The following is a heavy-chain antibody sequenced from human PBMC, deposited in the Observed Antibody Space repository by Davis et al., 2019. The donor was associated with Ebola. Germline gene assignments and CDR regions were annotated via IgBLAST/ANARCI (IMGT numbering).Heavy chain of an antibody. CDR3: ARDRDCSGGSCNWFDP. D-gene: IGHD2-15*01. J-gene: IGHJ5*02. Sequence: GGSLRLSCAASGFTFSSYGMHWVRQAPGKGLEWVAVIWYDGSNKYYADSVKGRFTISRDNSKNTLYLQMNSLRAEDTAVYYCARDRDCSGGSCNWFDPWGQGTLVTVSS. V-gene: IGHV3-33*01. CDR2: IWYDGSNK. CDR1: GFTFSSYG.